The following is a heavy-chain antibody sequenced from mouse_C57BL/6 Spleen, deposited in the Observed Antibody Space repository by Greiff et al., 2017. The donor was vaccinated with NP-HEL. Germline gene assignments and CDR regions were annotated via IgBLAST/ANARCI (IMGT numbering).Heavy chain of an antibody. CDR1: GYTFTSYG. Sequence: VKLQESGAELARPGASVKLSCKASGYTFTSYGISWVKQRTGQGLEWIGEIYPRSGNTYYNEKFKGKATLTADKSSSTAYMELRSLTSEDSAVYFCASHYGNYGYFDVWGTGTTVTVSS. J-gene: IGHJ1*03. CDR2: IYPRSGNT. CDR3: ASHYGNYGYFDV. D-gene: IGHD2-1*01. V-gene: IGHV1-81*01.